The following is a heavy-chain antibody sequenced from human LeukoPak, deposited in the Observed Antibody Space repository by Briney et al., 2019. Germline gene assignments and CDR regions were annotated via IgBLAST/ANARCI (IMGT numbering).Heavy chain of an antibody. CDR1: GFTFSSYW. CDR3: ARDPSYSSSWSYYYYGMDV. J-gene: IGHJ6*04. Sequence: GGSLRLSCAASGFTFSSYWMSWVRQAPGKGLEWVANIKQDGSEKSYVDSVKGRFTISRDNAKNSLYLQMNSLRAEDTAVYYCARDPSYSSSWSYYYYGMDVWGKGTTVTVSS. D-gene: IGHD6-13*01. V-gene: IGHV3-7*03. CDR2: IKQDGSEK.